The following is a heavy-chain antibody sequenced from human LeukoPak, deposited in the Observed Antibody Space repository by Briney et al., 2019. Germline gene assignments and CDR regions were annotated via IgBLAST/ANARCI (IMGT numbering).Heavy chain of an antibody. CDR3: ARATLGYCSSTSCHKGYYYYMDV. Sequence: ASVKVSCKASGYTFTSYGISWVRQAPGQGLEWMGWISAYNGNTNYAQKLQGRVTMTTDTSTSTAYMELRSLRSDDTAVYYCARATLGYCSSTSCHKGYYYYMDVWGKGTTVTVSS. V-gene: IGHV1-18*01. CDR2: ISAYNGNT. J-gene: IGHJ6*03. CDR1: GYTFTSYG. D-gene: IGHD2-2*01.